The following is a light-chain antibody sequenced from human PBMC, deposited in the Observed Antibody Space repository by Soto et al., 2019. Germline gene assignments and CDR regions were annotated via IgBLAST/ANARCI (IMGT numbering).Light chain of an antibody. J-gene: IGKJ2*01. CDR3: HQYARDPFT. CDR1: QSVLYTPNNNNY. CDR2: WAY. V-gene: IGKV4-1*01. Sequence: DIVMTQSPDSLAVSLGERATINCKSSQSVLYTPNNNNYLAWFQQKPGQPPKLLIYWAYTRESGAPDRFSGSGSGTDFTLTLSSVEAEDVAVYYCHQYARDPFTFGQGNKLDI.